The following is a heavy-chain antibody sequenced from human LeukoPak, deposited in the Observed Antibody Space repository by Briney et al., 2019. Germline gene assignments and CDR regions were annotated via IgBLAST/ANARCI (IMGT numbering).Heavy chain of an antibody. CDR1: GFTFREYS. J-gene: IGHJ5*02. D-gene: IGHD2-15*01. Sequence: GGSLRLSCAASGFTFREYSMSWVRQAPGKGLEWVSNIRSNGGDTYYTDSAKGRFTISRDNSKNTLYLEMNSLRAEDTAVYYCAKGGYTTWFDPWGQGTLVTVSS. CDR3: AKGGYTTWFDP. V-gene: IGHV3-23*01. CDR2: IRSNGGDT.